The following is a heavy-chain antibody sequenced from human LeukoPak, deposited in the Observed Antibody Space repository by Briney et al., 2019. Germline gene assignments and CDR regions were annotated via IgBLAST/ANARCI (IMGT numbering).Heavy chain of an antibody. V-gene: IGHV4-61*01. CDR3: AREGAFDWLPNPTYYFDY. Sequence: PSETLSLTCSVSGGSLSNSRYYWGWLRQPPGKGLEWIHYIYYSGSTNYNASLKSRVTISVDTSKNQFSLKLSSVTAADTAVYYCAREGAFDWLPNPTYYFDYWGQGTLVTDSS. CDR1: GGSLSNSRYY. CDR2: IYYSGST. J-gene: IGHJ4*02. D-gene: IGHD3-9*01.